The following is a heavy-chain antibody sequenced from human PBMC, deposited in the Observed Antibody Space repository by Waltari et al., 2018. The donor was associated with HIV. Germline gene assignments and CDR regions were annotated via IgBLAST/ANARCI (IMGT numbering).Heavy chain of an antibody. J-gene: IGHJ3*02. CDR1: GSSFTRYG. V-gene: IGHV1-18*01. D-gene: IGHD4-17*01. CDR2: ISVYNDNT. CDR3: ARAPMTTVTSRGFDI. Sequence: QVQLVQSGAEVKKPGASLQVSCKASGSSFTRYGISWVRQAPGQGLEWIGWISVYNDNTKYAQKIQDRLNMTTDSPTSTAYMELRSLRSDDTAVYYCARAPMTTVTSRGFDIWGQGTMVIVSS.